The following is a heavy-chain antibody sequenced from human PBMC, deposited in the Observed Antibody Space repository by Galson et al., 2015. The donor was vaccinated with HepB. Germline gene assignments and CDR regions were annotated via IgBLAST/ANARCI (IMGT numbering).Heavy chain of an antibody. J-gene: IGHJ6*02. CDR1: GYTFTGYY. CDR2: INPNSGGT. D-gene: IGHD1-1*01. CDR3: ARSPPYTGTPTYYYYGMDV. Sequence: SVKVSCKASGYTFTGYYMHWVRQAPGQGLEWMGWINPNSGGTNYAQKFQGWVTMTRDTSISTAYMELSRLRSDDTAVYYCARSPPYTGTPTYYYYGMDVWGQGTTVTVSS. V-gene: IGHV1-2*04.